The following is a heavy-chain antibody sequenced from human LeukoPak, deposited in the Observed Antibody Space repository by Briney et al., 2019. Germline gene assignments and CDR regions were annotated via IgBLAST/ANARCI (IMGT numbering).Heavy chain of an antibody. CDR3: ARRRGYSGSYYYFDY. J-gene: IGHJ4*02. CDR1: GGSISGNTYY. D-gene: IGHD6-13*01. CDR2: MFYNGSP. Sequence: SETLSLTCTVSGGSISGNTYYWGWVRQPPGKGLEWIGSMFYNGSPYYNPSLKSRVTISVDTSNNQFSLRVSSVTAADTAVYYCARRRGYSGSYYYFDYWGQGTLVTVSS. V-gene: IGHV4-39*01.